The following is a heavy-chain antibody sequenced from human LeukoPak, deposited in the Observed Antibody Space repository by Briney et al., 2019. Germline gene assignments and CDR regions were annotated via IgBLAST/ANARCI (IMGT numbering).Heavy chain of an antibody. CDR1: GGSISSYY. D-gene: IGHD2-21*01. V-gene: IGHV4-59*01. J-gene: IGHJ6*02. CDR2: IYYSGST. CDR3: ARDVVGVSARNHRYYYGMDV. Sequence: SETLPLTCTVSGGSISSYYWSWIRQPPGKGLEWIGYIYYSGSTNYNPSLKSRVTISVDTSKNQFSLKLSSVTAADTAVYYCARDVVGVSARNHRYYYGMDVWGQGTTVTVSS.